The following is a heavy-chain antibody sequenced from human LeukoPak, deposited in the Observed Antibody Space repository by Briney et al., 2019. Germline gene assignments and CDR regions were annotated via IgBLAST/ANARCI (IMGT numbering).Heavy chain of an antibody. CDR2: IIPIFGTA. V-gene: IGHV1-69*13. J-gene: IGHJ4*02. CDR1: GDTFSSYA. CDR3: ARERYYESSGYCGYFDS. Sequence: ASVKVSCTASGDTFSSYAISWVRQAPGQGLEWMGGIIPIFGTANYAQKFQGRVTITADESTSTAYMELSSLRSEDTAVYYCARERYYESSGYCGYFDSWGQGTLGTVSS. D-gene: IGHD3-22*01.